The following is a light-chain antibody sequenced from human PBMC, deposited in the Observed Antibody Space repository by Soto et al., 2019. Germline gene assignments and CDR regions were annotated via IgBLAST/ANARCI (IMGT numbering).Light chain of an antibody. CDR1: QSITSNF. CDR3: QQRNTWPLT. J-gene: IGKJ4*02. Sequence: DMVFTLPPAPLSFAPGKRXXLXXXXSQSITSNFLAWYQLKPAQAPRLLIYGASSRAIGIPVRFSGSGSGTDFTLTISSLEPEDFAVYYCQQRNTWPLTFGGGTKVDIK. V-gene: IGKV3D-20*02. CDR2: GAS.